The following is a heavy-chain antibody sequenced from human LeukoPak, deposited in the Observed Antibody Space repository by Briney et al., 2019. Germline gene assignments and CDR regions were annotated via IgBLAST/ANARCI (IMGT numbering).Heavy chain of an antibody. Sequence: GGSLRLSCAASGFTFGSYSMHWVRQAPGRGLEWVAVISYDSYNKWFAESVKGRFTTSRDNSKNTLYLHMNSLRVEDTAVYYCTRVNTYYDVDGWFDPWGQGTLATVSS. CDR1: GFTFGSYS. J-gene: IGHJ5*02. CDR3: TRVNTYYDVDGWFDP. CDR2: ISYDSYNK. V-gene: IGHV3-30-3*01. D-gene: IGHD3-16*01.